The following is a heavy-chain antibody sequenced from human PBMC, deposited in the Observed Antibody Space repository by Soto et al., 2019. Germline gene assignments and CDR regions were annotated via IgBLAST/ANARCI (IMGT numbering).Heavy chain of an antibody. V-gene: IGHV4-38-2*02. J-gene: IGHJ5*02. Sequence: SETLSLTCTVSGYSISSGYYWGWIRQPPGKGLEWIGSIYHSGSTYYNPSLKSRVTISVDTSKNQFSLKLSSVTAADTAVYYCAREGKLLEWLLNPWGQGTLVTVSS. CDR1: GYSISSGYY. CDR2: IYHSGST. D-gene: IGHD3-3*01. CDR3: AREGKLLEWLLNP.